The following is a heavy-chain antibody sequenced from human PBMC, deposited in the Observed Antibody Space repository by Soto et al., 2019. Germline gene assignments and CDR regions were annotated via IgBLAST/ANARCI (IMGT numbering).Heavy chain of an antibody. Sequence: ASVKVSCKASGYTFTSYYMHWVRQAPGQGLEWMGIINPSGGSTSYAQKFQGRVTMTRDTSTSTVYMELSSLRSEDTAVYYCAGVKEEFVVVPAAILDYWGQGTLVTVSS. V-gene: IGHV1-46*01. J-gene: IGHJ4*02. D-gene: IGHD2-2*02. CDR3: AGVKEEFVVVPAAILDY. CDR1: GYTFTSYY. CDR2: INPSGGST.